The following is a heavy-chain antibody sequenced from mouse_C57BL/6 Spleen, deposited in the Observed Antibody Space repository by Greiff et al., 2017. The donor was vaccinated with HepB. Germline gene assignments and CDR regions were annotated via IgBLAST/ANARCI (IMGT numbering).Heavy chain of an antibody. V-gene: IGHV1-55*01. J-gene: IGHJ3*01. D-gene: IGHD2-4*01. Sequence: QVQLQQPGAELVKPGASVKMSCKASGYTFTSYWITWVKQRPGQGLEWIGDIYPGSGSTNYNEKFKSKATLTVDTSSSTAYMQLSSLKSEDSAVYYCARTPGDYDGGFAYWGQGTLVTVSA. CDR1: GYTFTSYW. CDR2: IYPGSGST. CDR3: ARTPGDYDGGFAY.